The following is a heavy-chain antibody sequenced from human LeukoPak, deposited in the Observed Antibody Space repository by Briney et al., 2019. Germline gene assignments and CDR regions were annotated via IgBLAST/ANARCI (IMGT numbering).Heavy chain of an antibody. D-gene: IGHD3-22*01. Sequence: GSLRLSCAASGFTFSNYWMSWVRQAPGKGLEWVANIKQDATEKNYVDSVKGRFTISRDNAKNSLYLQMNSLRVEDTAVYYCARDRGYSTFDYWGQGTLVTVSS. V-gene: IGHV3-7*01. CDR1: GFTFSNYW. CDR2: IKQDATEK. CDR3: ARDRGYSTFDY. J-gene: IGHJ4*02.